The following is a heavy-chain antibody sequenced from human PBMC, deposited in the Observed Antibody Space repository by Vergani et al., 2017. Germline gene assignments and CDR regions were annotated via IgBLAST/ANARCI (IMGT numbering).Heavy chain of an antibody. J-gene: IGHJ5*02. V-gene: IGHV4-39*01. CDR2: IYYSGST. CDR3: ARHSTVERGVKLGWIDP. CDR1: GASIRSSNYY. Sequence: QLQLQESGPGLVKPSATLSLTCSVSGASIRSSNYYWGWIRQPPGKGLEWIAGIYYSGSTYYNPSLKSRVTISVDTSKNQFSLKLSSVTAADTAVYFCARHSTVERGVKLGWIDPWGQGIRVTVSS. D-gene: IGHD3-16*01.